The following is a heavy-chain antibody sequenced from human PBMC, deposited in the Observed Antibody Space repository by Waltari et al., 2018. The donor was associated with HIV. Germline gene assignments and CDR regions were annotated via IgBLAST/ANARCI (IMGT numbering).Heavy chain of an antibody. V-gene: IGHV4-31*03. CDR3: AIGVVGAFNY. CDR1: GGSISSGNYY. D-gene: IGHD2-15*01. CDR2: IYYREST. Sequence: QVQLQESGPGLVKPSQTLSLTCTVSGGSISSGNYYWSWIRQHPGKGLEWIGYIYYRESTNYKPSLKSRVTISVDTSKNQFSLKLSSVTAADTAVYYCAIGVVGAFNYWGQGTLVTVSS. J-gene: IGHJ4*02.